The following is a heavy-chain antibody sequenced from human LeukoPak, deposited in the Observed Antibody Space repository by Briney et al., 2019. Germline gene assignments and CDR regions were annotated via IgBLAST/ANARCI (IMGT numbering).Heavy chain of an antibody. D-gene: IGHD5-24*01. V-gene: IGHV3-33*06. CDR2: IWSDGTNQ. Sequence: GRSLILSCAASGFPFRHYGTHWVRQAPGKGLEWVAVIWSDGTNQFYADSVKGRFTISRDDSQKTVFLQMSSLRAEDTAFYYCAKGGEMATIYEYCQHWGQGTLVTVSS. J-gene: IGHJ1*01. CDR1: GFPFRHYG. CDR3: AKGGEMATIYEYCQH.